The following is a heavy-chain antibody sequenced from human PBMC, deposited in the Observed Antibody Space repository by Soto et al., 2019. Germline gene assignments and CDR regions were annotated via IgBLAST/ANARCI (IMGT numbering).Heavy chain of an antibody. J-gene: IGHJ4*02. CDR2: IYYSGST. CDR1: GASISDYY. V-gene: IGHV4-59*01. CDR3: ASHGTVYCSGGSCYDY. Sequence: PSETLSLTCIVSGASISDYYWSWNRQPPGKGLEWIGYIYYSGSTNYNPALNSRVTISVDTSKNQFSLKLSSVTAADTAVYYCASHGTVYCSGGSCYDYWGQGTLVTVSS. D-gene: IGHD2-15*01.